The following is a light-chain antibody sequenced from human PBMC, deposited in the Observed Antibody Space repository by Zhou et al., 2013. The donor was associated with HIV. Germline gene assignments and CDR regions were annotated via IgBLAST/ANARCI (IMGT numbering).Light chain of an antibody. Sequence: EVVMTQSPATLSVSPGERATLSCRASQSVSNNLAWYQQKPGQAPRLLIYGANTRATDIPARFSGSGSGTDFTLTISRLEPEDFAVYYCQQYGSSPITFGQGTRLEIK. J-gene: IGKJ5*01. CDR2: GAN. V-gene: IGKV3-15*01. CDR1: QSVSNN. CDR3: QQYGSSPIT.